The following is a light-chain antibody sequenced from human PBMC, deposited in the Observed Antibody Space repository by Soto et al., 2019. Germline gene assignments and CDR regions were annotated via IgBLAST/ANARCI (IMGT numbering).Light chain of an antibody. Sequence: EIVLTQSPATLSLSPVDISTIYCLASQSVSSNYLAWYQQKPGQAPRLLIYGASSRATGIPDRFSGSGSGTDFTLTISRLEPEDFAVYYCQKYGSSPINCGQGKRREIK. CDR2: GAS. CDR3: QKYGSSPIN. V-gene: IGKV3-20*01. J-gene: IGKJ5*01. CDR1: QSVSSNY.